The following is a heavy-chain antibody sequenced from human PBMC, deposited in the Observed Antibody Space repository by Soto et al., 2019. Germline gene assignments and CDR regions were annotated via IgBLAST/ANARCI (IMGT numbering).Heavy chain of an antibody. D-gene: IGHD2-15*01. CDR1: GFTFSSYS. CDR2: VSSSSRYI. Sequence: GGSLRLSCATSGFTFSSYSMNWVRQAPGMGLEWVSSVSSSSRYIYYADSVRGRFTISRDNAKNSLYLQINSLRAEDTAVYYCARDRLVAATSAPHYCYYGMDVWGQGTTVTVSS. CDR3: ARDRLVAATSAPHYCYYGMDV. V-gene: IGHV3-21*01. J-gene: IGHJ6*02.